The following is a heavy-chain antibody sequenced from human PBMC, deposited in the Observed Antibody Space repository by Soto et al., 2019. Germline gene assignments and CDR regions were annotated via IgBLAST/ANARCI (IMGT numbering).Heavy chain of an antibody. J-gene: IGHJ3*01. CDR1: GFTFSSYS. V-gene: IGHV3-21*01. Sequence: EVQLVESGGGLVKPGGSLRLSCAASGFTFSSYSMNWVRQAPGKGLEWVSSISSSSSYIYYADSVKGRFTISRDNANVSLYQQRSSRGAEDRAVWYCARDFSVVVVVAATRVGDALDFWGQGTMVTVSS. D-gene: IGHD2-15*01. CDR3: ARDFSVVVVVAATRVGDALDF. CDR2: ISSSSSYI.